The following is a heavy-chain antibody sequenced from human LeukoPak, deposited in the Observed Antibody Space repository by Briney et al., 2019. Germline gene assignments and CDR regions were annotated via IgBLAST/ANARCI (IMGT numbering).Heavy chain of an antibody. CDR1: GFTFSSYG. CDR3: AKPVRGSNRPYYFDY. J-gene: IGHJ4*02. V-gene: IGHV3-30*18. Sequence: GGSLRLSCAASGFTFSSYGMHWVRQAPGKGLEWVAVISFDGSNKYYADSVKGRFTISRDNSKNTLYLQTNSLRAEDTAVYYCAKPVRGSNRPYYFDYWGQGTLVTVSS. D-gene: IGHD3-16*01. CDR2: ISFDGSNK.